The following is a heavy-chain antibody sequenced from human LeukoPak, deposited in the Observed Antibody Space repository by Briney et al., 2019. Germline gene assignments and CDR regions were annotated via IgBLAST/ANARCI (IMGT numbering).Heavy chain of an antibody. Sequence: GGSLRLSCAAFGFTFSSYSMNWVRQAPGEGLEWVSYISTSSSSIYYADSVKGRFTISRDNAKNSLFLQMNSLRDEDTAVFYCARDLGMRWDAFDMWGQGTMVTVSS. CDR1: GFTFSSYS. J-gene: IGHJ3*02. D-gene: IGHD7-27*01. CDR3: ARDLGMRWDAFDM. V-gene: IGHV3-48*02. CDR2: ISTSSSSI.